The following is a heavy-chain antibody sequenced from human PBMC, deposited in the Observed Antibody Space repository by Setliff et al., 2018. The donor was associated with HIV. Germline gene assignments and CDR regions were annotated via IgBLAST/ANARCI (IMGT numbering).Heavy chain of an antibody. V-gene: IGHV4-4*08. CDR1: GGSISSYY. CDR3: ASYRKAERWLQLGGNFDY. J-gene: IGHJ4*02. CDR2: IYTSGST. D-gene: IGHD5-12*01. Sequence: TSETLSLTCTVSGGSISSYYWTWIRQPPGKGLEWIGYIYTSGSTNYNPSLKSRVTISVDTSKNQFSLKLSSVTAADTAVYYCASYRKAERWLQLGGNFDYWGQGTLVTVSS.